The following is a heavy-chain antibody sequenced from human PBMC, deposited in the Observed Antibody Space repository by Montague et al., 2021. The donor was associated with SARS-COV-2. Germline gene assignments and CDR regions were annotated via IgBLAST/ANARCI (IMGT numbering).Heavy chain of an antibody. Sequence: TLSLTCTVSGGSISSGGYYWSWIRQHPGKGLEWIGYIYYSGSTYYNPSLKSRVTISVDTSKNQFSLKLSSVTAADTAVYYCARVHIVVVTAMRYFDLWGRGTLSLSPQ. CDR1: GGSISSGGYY. V-gene: IGHV4-31*03. J-gene: IGHJ2*01. CDR3: ARVHIVVVTAMRYFDL. CDR2: IYYSGST. D-gene: IGHD2-21*02.